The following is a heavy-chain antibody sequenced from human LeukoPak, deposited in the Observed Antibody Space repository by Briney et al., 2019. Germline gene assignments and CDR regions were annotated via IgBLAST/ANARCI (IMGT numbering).Heavy chain of an antibody. Sequence: GGSLRLSCSASGFTFSSYAMHWVRQAPGKGLEYVSAISSNGGSTYYADSVKGRFTISRDNSKNTLYLQMSSLRAEDTAVYYCASPNCSGGSCYGYYYYGMDVWGQGTTVTVSS. CDR3: ASPNCSGGSCYGYYYYGMDV. V-gene: IGHV3-64D*06. D-gene: IGHD2-15*01. J-gene: IGHJ6*02. CDR2: ISSNGGST. CDR1: GFTFSSYA.